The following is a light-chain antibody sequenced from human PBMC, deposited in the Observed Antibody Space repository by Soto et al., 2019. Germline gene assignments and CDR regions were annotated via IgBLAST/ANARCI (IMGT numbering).Light chain of an antibody. Sequence: EIVLTQSPGILSLSPGERATLSCRASQSVSSNYLAWYQQKPGQAPRLLLYGASTRATGVPDRFSCSGSGTDFSLTISRLEPEDVAVYYCQQYESSLWTFGQGTKVESK. CDR2: GAS. CDR3: QQYESSLWT. V-gene: IGKV3-20*01. J-gene: IGKJ1*01. CDR1: QSVSSNY.